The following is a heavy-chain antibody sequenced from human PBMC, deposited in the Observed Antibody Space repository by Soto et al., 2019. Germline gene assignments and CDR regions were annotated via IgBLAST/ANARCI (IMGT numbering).Heavy chain of an antibody. D-gene: IGHD5-12*01. CDR2: IYYSGST. CDR1: GGSISSYY. V-gene: IGHV4-59*01. CDR3: ARDRKRWLRYGFDP. Sequence: QVQLQESGPGLVKPSETLSLTCTVSGGSISSYYWSWIRQPPGKGLEWIGYIYYSGSTNYNPSLKSRVTISVDTSKNQFSLKLSSVTAADTAVYYCARDRKRWLRYGFDPWGQGTLVTVSS. J-gene: IGHJ5*02.